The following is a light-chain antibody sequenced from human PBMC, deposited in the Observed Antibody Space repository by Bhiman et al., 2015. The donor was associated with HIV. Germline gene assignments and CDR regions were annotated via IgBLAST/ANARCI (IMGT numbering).Light chain of an antibody. CDR3: QAWDSGTAV. CDR1: NLGDKY. J-gene: IGLJ1*01. V-gene: IGLV3-1*01. CDR2: QDS. Sequence: SYELTQPPSVSVSPGQTASITCSGDNLGDKYTSWYQQKPGQSPVLVIYQDSKRPSGIPERFSGSNSGTTATLTITGTQALDEADYYCQAWDSGTAVFGTGTKVTVL.